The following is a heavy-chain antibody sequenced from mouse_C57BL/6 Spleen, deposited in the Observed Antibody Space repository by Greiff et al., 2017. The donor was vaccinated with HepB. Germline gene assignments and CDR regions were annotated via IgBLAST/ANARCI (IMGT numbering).Heavy chain of an antibody. CDR3: ARHAPSYYGYDRDWYFDV. V-gene: IGHV5-6*01. CDR2: ISSGGSYT. D-gene: IGHD2-2*01. CDR1: GFTFSSYG. J-gene: IGHJ1*03. Sequence: EVQGVESGGDLVKPGGSLKLSCAASGFTFSSYGMSWVRQTPDKRLEWVATISSGGSYTYYPDSVKGRFTISRDNAKNTLYLQMSSLKSEDTAMYYCARHAPSYYGYDRDWYFDVWGTGTTVTVSS.